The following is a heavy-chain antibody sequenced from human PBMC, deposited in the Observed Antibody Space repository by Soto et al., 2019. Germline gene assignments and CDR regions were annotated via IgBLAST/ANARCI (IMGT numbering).Heavy chain of an antibody. CDR2: ITSSGSYT. CDR1: GLTFSDYY. J-gene: IGHJ6*02. CDR3: ARELDSIDV. Sequence: PGGSLRLSCAASGLTFSDYYMSWIRQAPGKGLEWVSYITSSGSYTKYAGSVQGRFTISRDNTQNSLFLQMNSLRAEDTAVYYCARELDSIDVWGQGTTVTVSS. V-gene: IGHV3-11*05.